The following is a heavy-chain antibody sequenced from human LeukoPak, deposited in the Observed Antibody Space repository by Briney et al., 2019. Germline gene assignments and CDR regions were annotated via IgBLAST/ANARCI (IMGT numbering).Heavy chain of an antibody. CDR3: AKAKSGVAGSLYFDY. CDR1: GFTFDDYA. CDR2: ISWNSGSI. Sequence: GGSLRLPCAASGFTFDDYAMHWVRQAPGKGLEWVSGISWNSGSIGYADSVKGRFTISRDNAKNSLYLQMNSLRAEDTALYYCAKAKSGVAGSLYFDYWGQGTLVTVSS. V-gene: IGHV3-9*01. D-gene: IGHD6-19*01. J-gene: IGHJ4*02.